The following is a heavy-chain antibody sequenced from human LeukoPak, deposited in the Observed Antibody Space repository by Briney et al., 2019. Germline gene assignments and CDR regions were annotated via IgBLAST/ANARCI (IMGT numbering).Heavy chain of an antibody. CDR2: INPSSGGT. J-gene: IGHJ4*02. V-gene: IGHV1-2*02. Sequence: ASVKVSCKASGYSFSDNYMHWVRQAPGQGREWMGWINPSSGGTDYAQKFQGRVTMTRDTSISTASLELSRLRSDDTAVYYCAREVYGDSSFDYWGQGTLLTVSS. CDR1: GYSFSDNY. CDR3: AREVYGDSSFDY. D-gene: IGHD4-17*01.